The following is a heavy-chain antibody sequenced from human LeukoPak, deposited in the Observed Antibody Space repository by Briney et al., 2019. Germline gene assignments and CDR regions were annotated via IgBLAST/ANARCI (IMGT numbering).Heavy chain of an antibody. D-gene: IGHD3-22*01. CDR3: ARPYYYDSSGYYL. CDR1: GFTFSSYA. Sequence: PGRSLRLSCGASGFTFSSYAMHWVRQAPGKGLEWVALISYDGSNKNYADSVKGRFTISRDNSKNTLFLQINSLRAEDTAVYYCARPYYYDSSGYYLWGQGTLVTVSS. CDR2: ISYDGSNK. J-gene: IGHJ4*02. V-gene: IGHV3-30-3*01.